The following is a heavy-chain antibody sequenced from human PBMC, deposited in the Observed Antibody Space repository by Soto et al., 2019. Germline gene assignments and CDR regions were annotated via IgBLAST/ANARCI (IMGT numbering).Heavy chain of an antibody. CDR1: GFTFTSSA. CDR2: IVVGSGNT. J-gene: IGHJ6*02. Sequence: QMQLVQSGPEVKKPGTSVKVCCKASGFTFTSSAMQWVRQARGQRLEWIGWIVVGSGNTNYAQKFQERVTITRDMSTSTAYMELSSLRSEDTAVYYCAAASVSDSSGYYYGMDVWGQGTTVTVSS. V-gene: IGHV1-58*02. CDR3: AAASVSDSSGYYYGMDV. D-gene: IGHD3-22*01.